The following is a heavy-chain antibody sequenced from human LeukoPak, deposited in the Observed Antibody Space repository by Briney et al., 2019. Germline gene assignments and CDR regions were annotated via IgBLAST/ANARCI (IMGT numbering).Heavy chain of an antibody. CDR2: ISYDGSNK. J-gene: IGHJ4*02. CDR3: AKSSKWLVLDY. CDR1: GFTFSSYG. Sequence: GRSLRLSCAASGFTFSSYGMHWVRQAPGKGLEWVAVISYDGSNKYYADSVKGRFTISRDNSKNTLCLQMNSLRAEDTAVYYCAKSSKWLVLDYWGQGTLVTVSS. D-gene: IGHD6-19*01. V-gene: IGHV3-30*18.